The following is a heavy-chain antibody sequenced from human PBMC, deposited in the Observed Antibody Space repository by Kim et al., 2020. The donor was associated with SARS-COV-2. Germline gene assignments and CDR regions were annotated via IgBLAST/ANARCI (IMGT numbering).Heavy chain of an antibody. V-gene: IGHV4-39*01. D-gene: IGHD3-3*01. J-gene: IGHJ3*01. CDR3: ARLQRLLEWLTEKVV. Sequence: SETLSLTCTVSGGSISSSSYYWGWIRQPPGKGLEWIGSIYYSGSTYYNPSLKSRVTISVDTSKNQFSLKLSSVTAADTAVYYCARLQRLLEWLTEKVVWG. CDR2: IYYSGST. CDR1: GGSISSSSYY.